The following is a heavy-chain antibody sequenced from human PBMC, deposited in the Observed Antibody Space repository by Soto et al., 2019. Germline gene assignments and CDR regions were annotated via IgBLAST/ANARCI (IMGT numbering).Heavy chain of an antibody. J-gene: IGHJ6*02. D-gene: IGHD3-3*01. Sequence: LSCTASVVTCSSYAMPWVPRAPGKGLERVAVISYDGSNTYYSDSVKGRFTISRDNSKNTLYLQMNSLRAEDTSVYYCERVTQGHYDFWSGYATRYYYYYGMDGWGQGTTVNVSS. CDR3: ERVTQGHYDFWSGYATRYYYYYGMDG. CDR1: VVTCSSYA. CDR2: ISYDGSNT. V-gene: IGHV3-30-3*01.